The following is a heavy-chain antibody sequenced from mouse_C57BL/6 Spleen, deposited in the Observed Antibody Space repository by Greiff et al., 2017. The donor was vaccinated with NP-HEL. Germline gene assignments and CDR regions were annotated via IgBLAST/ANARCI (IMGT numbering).Heavy chain of an antibody. J-gene: IGHJ2*01. D-gene: IGHD2-4*01. Sequence: VQLKESGGDLVKGGGSLKLSCAASGFTFSSYGMSWVRQTPDKRLEWVATISSGGSYTYYPDSVKGRFTISRDNAKNTLYLQMSSLKSEDTAMYYCARHIYYDYDFDYWGQGTTLTVSS. CDR1: GFTFSSYG. V-gene: IGHV5-6*01. CDR2: ISSGGSYT. CDR3: ARHIYYDYDFDY.